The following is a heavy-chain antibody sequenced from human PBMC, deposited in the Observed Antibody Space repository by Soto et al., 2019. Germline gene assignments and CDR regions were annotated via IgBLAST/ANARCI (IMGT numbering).Heavy chain of an antibody. V-gene: IGHV3-33*01. CDR3: ARDRGGRWLQLTYYGMDV. CDR2: IWYDGSNK. J-gene: IGHJ6*02. D-gene: IGHD5-12*01. Sequence: QVQLVESGGGVVQPGRSLRLSCAASGFTFSSYGMHWVRQAPGKGLEWLAVIWYDGSNKYYADSVKGRFTISRDNSKNTLYLQMNSLGAEDTAVYYCARDRGGRWLQLTYYGMDVWGQGTTVTVSS. CDR1: GFTFSSYG.